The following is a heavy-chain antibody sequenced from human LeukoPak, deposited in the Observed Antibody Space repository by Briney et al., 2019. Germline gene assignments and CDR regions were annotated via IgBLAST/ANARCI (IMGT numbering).Heavy chain of an antibody. J-gene: IGHJ4*02. CDR3: ALSKAYYFDY. CDR1: GSTFSSYG. Sequence: GGSLRLSCAASGSTFSSYGMHWVRQAPGKGLEWVAFIRYDGSNKYYADSVKGRFTISRDNSKNTLYLQMNSLRAEDTAVYYCALSKAYYFDYWGQGTLVTVSS. V-gene: IGHV3-30*02. CDR2: IRYDGSNK. D-gene: IGHD2/OR15-2a*01.